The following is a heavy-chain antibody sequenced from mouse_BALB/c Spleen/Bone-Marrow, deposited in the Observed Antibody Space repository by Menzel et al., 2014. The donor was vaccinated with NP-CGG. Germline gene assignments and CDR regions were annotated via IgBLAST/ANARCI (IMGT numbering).Heavy chain of an antibody. CDR3: AREDIATVVEMDY. J-gene: IGHJ4*01. CDR1: GYTFSSYW. Sequence: QVQPQQSGAELMKPGASVKISCKATGYTFSSYWIEWVKQRPGHGLEWIGEILPGSGSTNYNEKFKGKATFTADTSSNTAYMQLSSLTSEDSAVYYCAREDIATVVEMDYWGQGTSVTGSS. V-gene: IGHV1-9*01. D-gene: IGHD1-1*01. CDR2: ILPGSGST.